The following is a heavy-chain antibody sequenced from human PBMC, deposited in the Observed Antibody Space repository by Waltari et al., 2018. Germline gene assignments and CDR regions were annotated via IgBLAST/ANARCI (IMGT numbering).Heavy chain of an antibody. D-gene: IGHD3-22*01. CDR3: ARNSKRTYYYDSSGYYYY. CDR2: IYYSGST. Sequence: QLQLQESGPGLVKPSETLSLTCTVSGGSISSSSYYWGWIRQPPGKGLEWIGSIYYSGSTYYNPSLKSRVTISVDTSKNQFSLKLSSVTAADTAVYYCARNSKRTYYYDSSGYYYYWGQGTLVTVSS. CDR1: GGSISSSSYY. V-gene: IGHV4-39*07. J-gene: IGHJ4*02.